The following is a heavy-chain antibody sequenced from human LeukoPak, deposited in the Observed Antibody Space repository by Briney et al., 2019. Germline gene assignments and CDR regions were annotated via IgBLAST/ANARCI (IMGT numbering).Heavy chain of an antibody. CDR1: GFTFSSYA. Sequence: PGGSLRLSCAASGFTFSSYAMHWVRQAPGKGLEWVAVISYDGSNKYYADSVKGRFTISRDNSKNTLYLQMNSLRAEDTAVYYCARERRFFTAMVTFFDYWGQGIPVTVSS. CDR2: ISYDGSNK. V-gene: IGHV3-30*04. D-gene: IGHD5-18*01. J-gene: IGHJ4*02. CDR3: ARERRFFTAMVTFFDY.